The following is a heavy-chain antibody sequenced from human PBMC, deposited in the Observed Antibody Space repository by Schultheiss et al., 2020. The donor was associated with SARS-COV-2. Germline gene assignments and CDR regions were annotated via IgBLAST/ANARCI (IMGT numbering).Heavy chain of an antibody. V-gene: IGHV3-30*02. CDR1: GFTFSSYG. CDR2: IRYDGSNK. Sequence: GGSLRLSCAASGFTFSSYGMHWVRQAPGKGLEWVAFIRYDGSNKYYADSVKGRFTISRDNSKNTLYLQMNSLRAEDTAVYYCAKEGVYDYVWGSYRHPNYFDYWGQGTLVTVSS. J-gene: IGHJ4*02. D-gene: IGHD3-16*02. CDR3: AKEGVYDYVWGSYRHPNYFDY.